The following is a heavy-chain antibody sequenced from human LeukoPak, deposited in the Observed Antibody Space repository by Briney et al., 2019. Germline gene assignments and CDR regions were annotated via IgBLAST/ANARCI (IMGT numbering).Heavy chain of an antibody. CDR1: GGSFSGYY. CDR3: ARSPGIAAARWFDP. V-gene: IGHV4-34*01. CDR2: INHSGST. D-gene: IGHD6-13*01. Sequence: SETLSLTCAVYGGSFSGYYWSWIRQPPGKGLEWIGEINHSGSTNYNPSLKSRVTISVDTSKNRFSLKLSSVTAADTAVYYCARSPGIAAARWFDPWGQGTLVTVSS. J-gene: IGHJ5*02.